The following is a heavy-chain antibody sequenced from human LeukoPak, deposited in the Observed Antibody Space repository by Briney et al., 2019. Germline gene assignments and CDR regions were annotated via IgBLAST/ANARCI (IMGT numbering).Heavy chain of an antibody. V-gene: IGHV1-46*01. CDR2: INPTGTGT. D-gene: IGHD3-10*01. J-gene: IGHJ5*02. Sequence: ASVKVSCKASGCTFINNWMHWVRQAPGQGLEWIGLINPTGTGTLYAQKFQGRVTMTRDMSTSTDYMELSSLRSEDTAVYYCARDNSVGDIAWWFDPWGQGTLVTVSS. CDR1: GCTFINNW. CDR3: ARDNSVGDIAWWFDP.